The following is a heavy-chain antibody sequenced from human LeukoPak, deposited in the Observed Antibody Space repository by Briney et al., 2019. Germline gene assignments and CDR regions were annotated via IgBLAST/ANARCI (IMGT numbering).Heavy chain of an antibody. J-gene: IGHJ4*02. V-gene: IGHV3-13*01. Sequence: GGSLRLSCAASGFAFSSYDMHWVRQASGKGLEWVSGIGAFGDTYYGVAVRGRFTISRDKAKNSLYLQMNSLGAEDTAVYYCARWQYDSSGYRKIDCWGQGTLVTVSS. CDR1: GFAFSSYD. CDR2: IGAFGDT. CDR3: ARWQYDSSGYRKIDC. D-gene: IGHD3-22*01.